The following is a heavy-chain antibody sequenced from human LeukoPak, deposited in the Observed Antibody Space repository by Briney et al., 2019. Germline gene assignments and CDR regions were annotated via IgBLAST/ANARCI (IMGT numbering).Heavy chain of an antibody. CDR3: ARVIVVVPAAIEGILD. CDR2: INPNSGST. J-gene: IGHJ4*02. V-gene: IGHV1-2*02. D-gene: IGHD2-2*02. Sequence: ASVKVSCKASGYTFTGYYMHWVRQAPGQGLEWMGWINPNSGSTNYAQKFQGRVTMTRDTSISTAYMELSRLRSDDTAVYYCARVIVVVPAAIEGILDWGQGTLVTVSS. CDR1: GYTFTGYY.